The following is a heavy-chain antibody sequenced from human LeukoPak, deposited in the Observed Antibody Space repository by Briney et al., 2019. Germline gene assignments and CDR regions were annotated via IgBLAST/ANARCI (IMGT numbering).Heavy chain of an antibody. CDR3: ATDEAATGRLEY. D-gene: IGHD1-1*01. CDR1: GFNFRNYW. Sequence: GGSLRLSCAASGFNFRNYWMHWIRQAPGKGLVWVSRINSDGRSTSYADSVKGRFTISRDNAENPLYLQIHSLRAEHTAVYYCATDEAATGRLEYWGQGTLVTASS. J-gene: IGHJ4*02. CDR2: INSDGRST. V-gene: IGHV3-74*01.